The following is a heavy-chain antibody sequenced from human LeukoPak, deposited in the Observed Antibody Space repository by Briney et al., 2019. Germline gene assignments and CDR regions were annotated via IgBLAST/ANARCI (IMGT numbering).Heavy chain of an antibody. CDR2: IKQDGSEK. CDR1: GFTFSSYW. J-gene: IGHJ4*02. Sequence: GGSLRLSCAASGFTFSSYWMSWVRQAPGKGLEWVANIKQDGSEKYYVDSVKGRFTISRDNAKNSLYLQMNSLRAEDTAVYYCAREIVVVVAATSYYFDYWGQGTLVTVSS. D-gene: IGHD2-15*01. CDR3: AREIVVVVAATSYYFDY. V-gene: IGHV3-7*01.